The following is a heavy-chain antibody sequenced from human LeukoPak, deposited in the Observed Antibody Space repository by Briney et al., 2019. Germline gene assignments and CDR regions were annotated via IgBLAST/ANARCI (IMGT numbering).Heavy chain of an antibody. D-gene: IGHD2-2*01. CDR3: AGGVAVSVVPAPDY. J-gene: IGHJ4*02. V-gene: IGHV3-15*01. CDR2: IKSKTDGGTT. Sequence: GGSLRLSCAASGFTFSNAWMSWVRQAPGKGLEWVGRIKSKTDGGTTDYAAPVKGRFTILRDDSKNTLYLQMNSLRAEDTAVYYCAGGVAVSVVPAPDYWGQGTLVTVSS. CDR1: GFTFSNAW.